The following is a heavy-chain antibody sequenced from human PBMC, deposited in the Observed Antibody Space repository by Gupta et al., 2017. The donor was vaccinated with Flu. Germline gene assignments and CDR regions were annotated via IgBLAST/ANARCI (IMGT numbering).Heavy chain of an antibody. D-gene: IGHD6-6*01. CDR1: GGSFSGYY. CDR2: INHSGST. Sequence: QVQLQQWGAGLLKPSETLSLTCAVYGGSFSGYYWSWIRQPPGKGLEWIGEINHSGSTNYNPSLKSRVTISVDTSKNQFSLKLSSVTAADTAVYYCARLLMGDSSSAPGYFDYWGQGTLVTVSS. J-gene: IGHJ4*02. V-gene: IGHV4-34*01. CDR3: ARLLMGDSSSAPGYFDY.